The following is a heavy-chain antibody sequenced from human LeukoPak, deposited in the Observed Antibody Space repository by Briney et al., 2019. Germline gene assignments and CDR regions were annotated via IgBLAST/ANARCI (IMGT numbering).Heavy chain of an antibody. CDR2: INPNSGGT. Sequence: ASVKVSCKASGYTFTGYYMHWVRQAPGQGLEWMGWINPNSGGTNYAQKFQGRVTMTRDTSISTAYMELSRLRSDDTAVYYCARAPANWGFPFDYWGQGTLVTVSS. CDR1: GYTFTGYY. J-gene: IGHJ4*02. V-gene: IGHV1-2*02. CDR3: ARAPANWGFPFDY. D-gene: IGHD7-27*01.